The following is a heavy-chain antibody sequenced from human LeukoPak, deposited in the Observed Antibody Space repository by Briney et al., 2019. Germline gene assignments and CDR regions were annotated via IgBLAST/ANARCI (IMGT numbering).Heavy chain of an antibody. CDR3: ARHHRSGYYEVDY. CDR2: IYYSGST. J-gene: IGHJ4*02. V-gene: IGHV4-39*01. Sequence: PSQTLSLSCTVSGGSISSSDYYWGWIRQPPGRGLEWIGTIYYSGSTSYNPSLESRVSMAVDTSKNQFSLKLSSVTAADTAVYYCARHHRSGYYEVDYWGQGTLVTVSS. D-gene: IGHD6-25*01. CDR1: GGSISSSDYY.